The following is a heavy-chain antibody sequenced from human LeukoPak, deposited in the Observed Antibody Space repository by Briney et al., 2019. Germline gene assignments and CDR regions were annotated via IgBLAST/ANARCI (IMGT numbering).Heavy chain of an antibody. V-gene: IGHV1-2*02. CDR1: GYTFTGYY. CDR3: ARDFTIFGAGGY. D-gene: IGHD3-3*01. CDR2: INPNSGGT. Sequence: ASVKVSCKASGYTFTGYYMHWVRQAPGQGLEWMGWINPNSGGTNYAQKFQGRVTMTRDTSISTAYMELSRLRSDDTAVYYCARDFTIFGAGGYWGQGTLVTVSS. J-gene: IGHJ4*02.